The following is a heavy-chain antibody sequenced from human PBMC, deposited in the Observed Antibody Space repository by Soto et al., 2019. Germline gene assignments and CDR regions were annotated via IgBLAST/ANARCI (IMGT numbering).Heavy chain of an antibody. Sequence: ASVKVSCKDSGYTFTSYAMHWGRQAPGKRLEWMGWINAGNGNTKYSQKFQGRVTITRDTSASTAYMELSSLRSEDTAVYYCALGLGYCSSTSCSPYYYYGMDVWGQGTTVTVSS. CDR2: INAGNGNT. J-gene: IGHJ6*02. CDR1: GYTFTSYA. D-gene: IGHD2-2*01. CDR3: ALGLGYCSSTSCSPYYYYGMDV. V-gene: IGHV1-3*01.